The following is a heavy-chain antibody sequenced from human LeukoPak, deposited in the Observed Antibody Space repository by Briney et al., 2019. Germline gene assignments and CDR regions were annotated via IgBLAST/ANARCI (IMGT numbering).Heavy chain of an antibody. J-gene: IGHJ4*02. CDR2: ISGSGSLI. CDR3: ARIPLPYYDTSGYDFDF. Sequence: GGSPRLSCAASGFTFSSFSMNWVRQAPGKGLEWVSFISGSGSLIFYADSVKGRFTISRDNAENSLYLQMNSLRAEDTALYYCARIPLPYYDTSGYDFDFWGQGTLVTVSS. CDR1: GFTFSSFS. V-gene: IGHV3-21*01. D-gene: IGHD3-22*01.